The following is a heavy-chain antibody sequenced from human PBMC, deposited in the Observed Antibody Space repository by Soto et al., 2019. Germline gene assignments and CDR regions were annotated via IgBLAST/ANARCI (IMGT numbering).Heavy chain of an antibody. CDR2: IGTAGDT. CDR3: AKGMYYYDSSGYRLFDY. CDR1: GFTFSSYD. J-gene: IGHJ4*02. Sequence: GSLRLSCAASGFTFSSYDMDWVRQGTGKGLECVSVIGTAGDTSYAGSVKGRFTVSRDNSKNTVYLQMNSLRAEDTAVYFCAKGMYYYDSSGYRLFDYWGQGSLVTVSS. V-gene: IGHV3-13*04. D-gene: IGHD3-22*01.